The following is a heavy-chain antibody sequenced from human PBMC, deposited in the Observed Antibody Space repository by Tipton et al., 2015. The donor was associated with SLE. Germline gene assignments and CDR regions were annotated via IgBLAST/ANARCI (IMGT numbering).Heavy chain of an antibody. CDR3: ARGYSSAPMS. CDR2: IYYSGTT. D-gene: IGHD6-25*01. Sequence: TLSLTCTVSGGSINNYFWSWIRQPPGKGREWIGYIYYSGTTYYSPSLKSRVTISVDTSKNQFSLKLSSVTAADTAVYYCARGYSSAPMSWGQGPPITLSS. J-gene: IGHJ4*02. V-gene: IGHV4-59*12. CDR1: GGSINNYF.